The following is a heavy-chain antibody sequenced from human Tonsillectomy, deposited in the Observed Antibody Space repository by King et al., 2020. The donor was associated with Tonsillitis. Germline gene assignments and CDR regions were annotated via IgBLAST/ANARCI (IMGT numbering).Heavy chain of an antibody. D-gene: IGHD6-13*01. CDR2: INSDGSRH. CDR3: ARASIAAADY. V-gene: IGHV3-74*02. Sequence: VQLVESGGGLVQPGGSLRLSCAASGFTFSSYWKHWVRQAPGKGLVWVSRINSDGSRHSYADSVKGRFTIASDNAKNTLYLQMNSLRAEDTAVYYCARASIAAADYWGQGTLVTVSS. CDR1: GFTFSSYW. J-gene: IGHJ4*02.